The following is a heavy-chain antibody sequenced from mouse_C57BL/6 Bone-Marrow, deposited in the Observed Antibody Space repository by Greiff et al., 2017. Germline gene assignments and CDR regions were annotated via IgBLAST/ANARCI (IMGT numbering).Heavy chain of an antibody. J-gene: IGHJ3*01. Sequence: EVQVVESGGGLVKPGGSLKLSCAASGFTFSSYAMSWVRQTPEKRLEWVATISDGGSYTYYPDNVKGRFTISRDNAKNNLYLQMSHLKSEDTAMYYCARITTVVDPWFAYWGQGTLVTVSA. CDR3: ARITTVVDPWFAY. D-gene: IGHD1-1*01. V-gene: IGHV5-4*01. CDR2: ISDGGSYT. CDR1: GFTFSSYA.